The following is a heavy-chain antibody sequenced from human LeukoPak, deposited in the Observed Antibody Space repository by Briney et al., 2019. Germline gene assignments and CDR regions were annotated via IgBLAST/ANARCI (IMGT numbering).Heavy chain of an antibody. Sequence: GASVKVSCKVSGYTFSGYYVHWVRQAPGQGLEWMGWINPNSGDTNYAQKFQGRVTMTRDTSITTAYMELSGLRSDDTAVYYCARRGERSSWSFDYWGQGTLVTVSS. CDR3: ARRGERSSWSFDY. CDR2: INPNSGDT. V-gene: IGHV1-2*02. CDR1: GYTFSGYY. J-gene: IGHJ4*02. D-gene: IGHD6-13*01.